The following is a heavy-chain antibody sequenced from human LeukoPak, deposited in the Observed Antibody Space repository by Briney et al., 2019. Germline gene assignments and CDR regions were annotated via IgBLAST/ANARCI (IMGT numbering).Heavy chain of an antibody. J-gene: IGHJ4*02. CDR3: ARQTGSGLFILP. CDR1: GVSISSSNSY. CDR2: IYYSGNI. D-gene: IGHD3/OR15-3a*01. V-gene: IGHV4-39*01. Sequence: SETLSLTCTVSGVSISSSNSYWGWIRQPPGKGLEWIGSIYYSGNIYYNASLKSQVSISIDTSKNRFSLKLTSVTAADTAVYYCARQTGSGLFILPGGQGTLVTVSS.